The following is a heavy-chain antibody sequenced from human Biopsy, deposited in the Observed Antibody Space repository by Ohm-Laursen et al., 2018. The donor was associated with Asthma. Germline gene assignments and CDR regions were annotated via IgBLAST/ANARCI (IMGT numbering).Heavy chain of an antibody. Sequence: SLRLSCAASGFSFSNFAIHWVRQAPGKGLEWVGVISKDASTKDYADSVKGRFTMARDNSKNTLDLQMNSLREEDTAVYYCVRDGTDDDFDIWGQGTVVSASS. CDR3: VRDGTDDDFDI. D-gene: IGHD1-1*01. J-gene: IGHJ3*02. CDR2: ISKDASTK. V-gene: IGHV3-30*01. CDR1: GFSFSNFA.